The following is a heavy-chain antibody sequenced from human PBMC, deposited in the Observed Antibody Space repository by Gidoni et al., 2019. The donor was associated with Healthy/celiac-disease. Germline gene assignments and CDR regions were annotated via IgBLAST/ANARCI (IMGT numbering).Heavy chain of an antibody. CDR3: ARQEGTLMGEYFDY. Sequence: RVTISVDTSKNQFSLKLSSVTAADTAVYYCARQEGTLMGEYFDYWGQGTLVTVSS. D-gene: IGHD2-8*01. J-gene: IGHJ4*02. V-gene: IGHV4-39*01.